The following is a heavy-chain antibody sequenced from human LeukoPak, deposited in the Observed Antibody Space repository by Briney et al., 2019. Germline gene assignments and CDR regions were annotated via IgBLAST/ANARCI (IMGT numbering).Heavy chain of an antibody. J-gene: IGHJ5*02. D-gene: IGHD1-26*01. CDR3: AKDMSRYSGTLDYNWFGP. Sequence: QSGGSLRLSCAASGFTFSSYAMSWVRQAPGKELEWVSVISGSGGSTYYADSVKGRFTISRDNSKNMLYLQMNSLRAEDTAVYYCAKDMSRYSGTLDYNWFGPWGERALVTVSS. V-gene: IGHV3-23*01. CDR1: GFTFSSYA. CDR2: ISGSGGST.